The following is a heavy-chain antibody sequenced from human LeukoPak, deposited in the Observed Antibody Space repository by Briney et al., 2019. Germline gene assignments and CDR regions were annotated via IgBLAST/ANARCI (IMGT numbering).Heavy chain of an antibody. V-gene: IGHV3-33*01. Sequence: GRSLRLSCAASGFTFSSFGMHWVRQAPGKGLEWVAVIWYDGSNRYYVDSVKGRFTISRDNSKSTLYLQMSSLSAEDTAVYYCAREFPPVVKYRFDYWGQGTLVTVSS. D-gene: IGHD3-22*01. CDR1: GFTFSSFG. CDR2: IWYDGSNR. CDR3: AREFPPVVKYRFDY. J-gene: IGHJ4*02.